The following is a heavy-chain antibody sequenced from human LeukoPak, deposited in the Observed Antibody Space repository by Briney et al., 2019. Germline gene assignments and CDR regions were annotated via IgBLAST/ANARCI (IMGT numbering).Heavy chain of an antibody. Sequence: LSGGSLRLSWAASGFTFSSYAMSWVRQAPGKGLEWVSAISGSGGSTYYADSVKGRFTISRDNSKNTLYLQMNSLRAEDTAVYYCAKWRYSYGPGYFDYWGQGTLVTVSS. CDR1: GFTFSSYA. CDR2: ISGSGGST. D-gene: IGHD5-18*01. J-gene: IGHJ4*02. V-gene: IGHV3-23*01. CDR3: AKWRYSYGPGYFDY.